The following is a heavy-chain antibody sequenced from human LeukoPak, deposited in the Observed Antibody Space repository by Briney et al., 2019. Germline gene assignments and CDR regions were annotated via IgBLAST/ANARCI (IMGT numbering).Heavy chain of an antibody. V-gene: IGHV3-23*01. CDR1: GFTFSSFA. D-gene: IGHD6-13*01. CDR2: MSGDATST. J-gene: IGHJ4*02. Sequence: GGSLRLSCAASGFTFSSFAMNWVRQAPGKGLEWVSTMSGDATSTYYADSVKGRFTISRDNSKNTLYLQMNSLRADDTAVYYCAKRTSGSSWYTSDSWGQGTLVTVSS. CDR3: AKRTSGSSWYTSDS.